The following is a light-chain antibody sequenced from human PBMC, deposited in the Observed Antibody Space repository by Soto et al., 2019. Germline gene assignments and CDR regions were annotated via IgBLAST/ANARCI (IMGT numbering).Light chain of an antibody. Sequence: IVMTQSPATLSVSPGERATLSCRASQSVSSNLAWYQHKPGQAPRLLIYGASTRATGIPARFSGSGSGTEFTLTISSLQSEDFAVYYCQQYNNWPPWTCGQGTKVDIK. CDR3: QQYNNWPPWT. CDR2: GAS. J-gene: IGKJ1*01. V-gene: IGKV3-15*01. CDR1: QSVSSN.